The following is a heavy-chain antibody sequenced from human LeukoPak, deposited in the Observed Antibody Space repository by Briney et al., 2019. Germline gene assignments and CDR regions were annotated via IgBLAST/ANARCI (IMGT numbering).Heavy chain of an antibody. CDR2: ISYSGST. D-gene: IGHD4/OR15-4a*01. CDR3: AREDPQTKVPEGMDV. CDR1: GGSMSNYY. J-gene: IGHJ6*02. V-gene: IGHV4-59*01. Sequence: SETLSLTCTVSGGSMSNYYWSWVRQTPGKGLEWSGYISYSGSTNHNPPLKSRVTISVDTSKNQFSLKLNSVTAADTAVYYCAREDPQTKVPEGMDVWGQGTTVTVSS.